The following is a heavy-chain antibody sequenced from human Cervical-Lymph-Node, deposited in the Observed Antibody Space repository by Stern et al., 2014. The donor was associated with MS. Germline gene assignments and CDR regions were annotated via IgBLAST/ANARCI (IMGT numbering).Heavy chain of an antibody. J-gene: IGHJ3*02. CDR3: ARVPLVVLVPTRGDAFDI. CDR2: IIPTYDIA. V-gene: IGHV1-69*09. Sequence: VQLVESGAEVRKPGASVRVSCKASGGTFSSYTISWVRQVPGQGLAWMGRIIPTYDIANYAQKFQGRVTITADKSTSTAYMELSSLRSEDTAVYYCARVPLVVLVPTRGDAFDIWGQGTMVTVSS. D-gene: IGHD2-21*01. CDR1: GGTFSSYT.